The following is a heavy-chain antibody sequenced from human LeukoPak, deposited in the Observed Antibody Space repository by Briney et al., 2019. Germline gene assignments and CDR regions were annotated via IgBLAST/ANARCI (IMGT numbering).Heavy chain of an antibody. Sequence: ASVKVSCKASGYTLSSYDMNWVRQATGQGLEWMGWINPNSGGTNYAQKFQGRVTMTRDTSISTAYMELSRLRSDDTAVYYCARSGTLEYSSSWYSDAFDIWGQGTMVTVSS. CDR1: GYTLSSYD. D-gene: IGHD6-13*01. J-gene: IGHJ3*02. CDR3: ARSGTLEYSSSWYSDAFDI. CDR2: INPNSGGT. V-gene: IGHV1-2*02.